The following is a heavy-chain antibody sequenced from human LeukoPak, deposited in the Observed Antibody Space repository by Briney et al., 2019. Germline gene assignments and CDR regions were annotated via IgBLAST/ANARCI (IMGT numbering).Heavy chain of an antibody. CDR1: GLTFSSYD. J-gene: IGHJ6*02. V-gene: IGHV3-13*01. Sequence: GGSLRLSCAASGLTFSSYDMHWVRQATGKGLEWLSAIGTAGDTAYPGSVKGRFTISRENAKNSLYLQMNSLRAGDTAVYYCARGSSSWCYYYGMDVWGQGTTVTVSS. CDR3: ARGSSSWCYYYGMDV. D-gene: IGHD6-13*01. CDR2: IGTAGDT.